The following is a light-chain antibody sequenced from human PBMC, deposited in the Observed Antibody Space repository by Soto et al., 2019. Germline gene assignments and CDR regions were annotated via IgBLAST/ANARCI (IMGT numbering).Light chain of an antibody. Sequence: QSALTQPASGSGSPGPSITISCTGTSSDVGSYNLVFWYHQRPDKAPKFRIYEVSKRPSVVSNRFSGSKSGNTAYLTISGLQAEDEAESHCCSYACYGLVVLGGGTKLPF. CDR1: SSDVGSYNL. CDR2: EVS. J-gene: IGLJ2*01. V-gene: IGLV2-23*02. CDR3: CSYACYGLVV.